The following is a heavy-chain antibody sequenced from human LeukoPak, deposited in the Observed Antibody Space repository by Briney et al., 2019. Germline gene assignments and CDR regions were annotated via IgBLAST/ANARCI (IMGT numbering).Heavy chain of an antibody. V-gene: IGHV3-9*01. CDR2: ISWNSGSI. CDR1: GFTFDDYA. D-gene: IGHD3-9*01. J-gene: IGHJ4*02. CDR3: ARDILEGYDILTGFDY. Sequence: PGRSLRLSCAASGFTFDDYAMHWVRQAPGKGLEWVSGISWNSGSIGYADSVKGRFTISRDKAKNSLYLQMNSLRAEDTAVYYCARDILEGYDILTGFDYWGQGTLVTVSS.